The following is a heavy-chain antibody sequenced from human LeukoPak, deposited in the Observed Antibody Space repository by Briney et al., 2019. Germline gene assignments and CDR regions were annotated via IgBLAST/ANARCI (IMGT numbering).Heavy chain of an antibody. V-gene: IGHV7-4-1*02. J-gene: IGHJ4*02. Sequence: GASVKVSCKASGYTFTNYAMNWVRQAPGQGLEWMGWINTNTGNPTYAQGFTGRFVFSLDTSVSTAYLQISSLKAEDTAVYYCARDPGHYSSTSCYRSHFDYWGQGTLVTVSS. CDR2: INTNTGNP. D-gene: IGHD2-2*02. CDR3: ARDPGHYSSTSCYRSHFDY. CDR1: GYTFTNYA.